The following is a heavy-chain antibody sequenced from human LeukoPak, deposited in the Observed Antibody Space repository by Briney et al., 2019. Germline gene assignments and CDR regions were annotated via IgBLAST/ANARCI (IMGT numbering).Heavy chain of an antibody. J-gene: IGHJ4*02. D-gene: IGHD1-26*01. V-gene: IGHV4-59*01. CDR2: IYYSGST. Sequence: SETLSHTCTVSGGSISSYYWSWIRQPPGKGLGWIGYIYYSGSTNYNPSLKSRVTISVGRSKNQFSLKLSSVTAADTAVYYCARGSYSVDYWGQGTLVTVSS. CDR3: ARGSYSVDY. CDR1: GGSISSYY.